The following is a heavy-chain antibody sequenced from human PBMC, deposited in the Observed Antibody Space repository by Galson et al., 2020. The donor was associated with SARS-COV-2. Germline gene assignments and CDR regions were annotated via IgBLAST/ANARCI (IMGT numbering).Heavy chain of an antibody. Sequence: SEPLSLTCNVSGGLIHTGTYYWGWIRQPQGKGLEWHGSLYSSGSTYYNPSLKSRVTISVDTSKNQFSLKLSSVTAADTAVYYCARPAERPTDSVGGYFVYWGQGTLVTVSS. V-gene: IGHV4-39*01. CDR1: GGLIHTGTYY. J-gene: IGHJ4*02. CDR3: ARPAERPTDSVGGYFVY. CDR2: LYSSGST. D-gene: IGHD3-16*01.